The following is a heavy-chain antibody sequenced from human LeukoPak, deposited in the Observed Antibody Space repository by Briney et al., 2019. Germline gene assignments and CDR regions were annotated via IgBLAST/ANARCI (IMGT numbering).Heavy chain of an antibody. CDR1: GGSISSGGYY. J-gene: IGHJ3*02. V-gene: IGHV4-31*03. D-gene: IGHD2-2*01. CDR2: IYYSGST. CDR3: ARGHQNGYQLLSYGDSGAFDI. Sequence: PSETLSLTCTVSGGSISSGGYYWSWIRQHPGKGLEWIGYIYYSGSTYYNPSLKSRVTISVDTSKNQFSLKLSSVTAADTAVYYCARGHQNGYQLLSYGDSGAFDIWGQGTMVTVSS.